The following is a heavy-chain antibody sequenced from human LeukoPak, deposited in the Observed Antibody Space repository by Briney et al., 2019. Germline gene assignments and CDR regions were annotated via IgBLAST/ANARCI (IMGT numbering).Heavy chain of an antibody. CDR1: GFTFSSYS. CDR3: ARGADSGNYYSDN. CDR2: ISSSGSYI. J-gene: IGHJ4*02. Sequence: GGSLRLSCAASGFTFSSYSMNWVRQAPGKGLEWVSSISSSGSYIYYADSLKGRFTISRDNTKNSLYQQMNSLRAEDTAVYYCARGADSGNYYSDNWGQGTLVTVSS. D-gene: IGHD1-26*01. V-gene: IGHV3-21*01.